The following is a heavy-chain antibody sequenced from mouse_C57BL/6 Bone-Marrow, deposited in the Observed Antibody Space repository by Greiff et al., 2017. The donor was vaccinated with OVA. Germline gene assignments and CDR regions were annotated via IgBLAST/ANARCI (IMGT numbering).Heavy chain of an antibody. Sequence: VQLKESGAELVRPGASVTLSCTASGFNIKDDYMHWVKQRPEQGLEWIGWIDPENGDTEYAPKFQGKATITADTSSNTAYLQLSSLTSEDTAVYYCTTCEGYAWYFDVWGTGTTVTVSS. J-gene: IGHJ1*03. D-gene: IGHD2-3*01. V-gene: IGHV14-4*01. CDR3: TTCEGYAWYFDV. CDR1: GFNIKDDY. CDR2: IDPENGDT.